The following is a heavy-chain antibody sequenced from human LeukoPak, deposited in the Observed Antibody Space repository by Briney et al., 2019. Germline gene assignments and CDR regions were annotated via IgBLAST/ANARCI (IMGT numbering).Heavy chain of an antibody. D-gene: IGHD1-26*01. CDR2: INHSGST. J-gene: IGHJ4*02. CDR3: AREEGATRGLDY. V-gene: IGHV4-34*01. Sequence: KPSETLSLTCAVYGGSFSGYYWSWIRQPPGKGLEWIGEINHSGSTNYNPSLKSRVTISVDTSKNQFSLKLSSVTAADTAVYYCAREEGATRGLDYWGQGTLVTVSS. CDR1: GGSFSGYY.